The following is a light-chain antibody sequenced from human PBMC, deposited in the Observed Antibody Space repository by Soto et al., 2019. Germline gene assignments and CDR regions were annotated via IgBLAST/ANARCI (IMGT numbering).Light chain of an antibody. J-gene: IGKJ4*01. CDR1: QSVSSY. CDR2: DAS. V-gene: IGKV3-11*01. CDR3: QQHSNWPSFT. Sequence: EIVVTQSPATLSLSPGERATLSCRASQSVSSYLAWYQQKPGQAPRLLIYDASNRATGIPARFSGSGSGTAFTLTISSLETEDFAVYYCQQHSNWPSFTFGGGTKVEIK.